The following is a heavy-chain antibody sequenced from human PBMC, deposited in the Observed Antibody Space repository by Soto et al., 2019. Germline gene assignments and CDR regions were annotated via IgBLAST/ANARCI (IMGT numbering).Heavy chain of an antibody. CDR3: ARDGNYGDYLGYYYYGMDV. V-gene: IGHV3-30-3*01. D-gene: IGHD4-17*01. J-gene: IGHJ6*02. CDR2: ISYDGSNK. CDR1: GFTFSSYA. Sequence: PGGSLRHSCAASGFTFSSYAMHWVRQAPGKGLEWVAVISYDGSNKYYADSVKGRFTISRDNSKNTLYLQMNSLRAEDTAMYYCARDGNYGDYLGYYYYGMDVWGQGTTVTVSS.